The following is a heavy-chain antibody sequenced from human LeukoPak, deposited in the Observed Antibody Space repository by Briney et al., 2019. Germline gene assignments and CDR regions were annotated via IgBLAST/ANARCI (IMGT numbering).Heavy chain of an antibody. J-gene: IGHJ3*02. V-gene: IGHV5-51*01. CDR2: TYPGDANIDI. CDR1: GYDFPRHW. D-gene: IGHD5-24*01. CDR3: ARQRSRDGYNYDGFDI. Sequence: GESLKISCKGSGYDFPRHWIGWVRQMAGRGLEWMGTTYPGDANIDIGYSPSFQGQVTISADKSISTAYMQWSSLRASDTAMYYCARQRSRDGYNYDGFDIWGQGTMVTVSS.